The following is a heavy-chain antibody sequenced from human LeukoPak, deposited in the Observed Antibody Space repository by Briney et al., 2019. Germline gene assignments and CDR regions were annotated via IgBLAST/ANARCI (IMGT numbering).Heavy chain of an antibody. CDR2: ISSSSSYI. CDR1: GFTFSSYS. Sequence: GGSLRLSCAASGFTFSSYSMNWVRQAPGKGLKWVSSISSSSSYIYYADSVKGRFTISRDNAKNSLYLQMNSLRAEDTAVYYCARDFDNDYDSSGYYSAHFQHWGQGTLVTVSS. CDR3: ARDFDNDYDSSGYYSAHFQH. V-gene: IGHV3-21*01. D-gene: IGHD3-22*01. J-gene: IGHJ1*01.